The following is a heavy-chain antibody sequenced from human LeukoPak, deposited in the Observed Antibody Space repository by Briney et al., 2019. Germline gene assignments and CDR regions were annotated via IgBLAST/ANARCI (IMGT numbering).Heavy chain of an antibody. CDR1: VFSFSSYG. CDR2: IRFDGGNK. Sequence: GGSLRLSCSVSVFSFSSYGMHWVRQAPGKGLEWVAFIRFDGGNKYYADSVKGRFIISRDNSKNTLYLQMNSLRAEDTAIYYCAKDVQDDYNFYYLDYWGQGTLVIVSS. V-gene: IGHV3-30*02. CDR3: AKDVQDDYNFYYLDY. J-gene: IGHJ4*02. D-gene: IGHD5-24*01.